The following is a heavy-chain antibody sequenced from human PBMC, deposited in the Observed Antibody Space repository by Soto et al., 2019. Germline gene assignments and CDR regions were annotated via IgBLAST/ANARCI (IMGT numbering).Heavy chain of an antibody. CDR1: GGSISSGDYY. J-gene: IGHJ6*02. D-gene: IGHD3-10*01. V-gene: IGHV4-30-4*01. CDR2: IYYSGST. CDR3: ARYRITMVRGVITFPYGMDV. Sequence: SETLSLTCTVSGGSISSGDYYWSWLRQPPGKGLEWIGYIYYSGSTYYNPSLKSRVTISVDTSKNQFSLKLSSVTAADTAVYYCARYRITMVRGVITFPYGMDVWGQGTTVTVSS.